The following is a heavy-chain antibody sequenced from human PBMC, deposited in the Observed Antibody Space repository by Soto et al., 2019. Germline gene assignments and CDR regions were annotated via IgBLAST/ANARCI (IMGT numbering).Heavy chain of an antibody. V-gene: IGHV5-10-1*03. CDR2: IDPSDSYT. CDR1: GYSFTSYW. Sequence: EVQLVQSGAEVKKPGESLRISCKGSGYSFTSYWISWVRQMPGKGLEWMGRIDPSDSYTNYSPSFQVHVTISANKSISTAYLQWSSLKASDTAMYYCARQQWLVDWFDPWGHGTLVTVSS. D-gene: IGHD6-19*01. J-gene: IGHJ5*02. CDR3: ARQQWLVDWFDP.